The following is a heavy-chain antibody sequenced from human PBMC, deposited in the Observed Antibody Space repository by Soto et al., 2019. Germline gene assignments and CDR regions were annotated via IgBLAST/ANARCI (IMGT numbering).Heavy chain of an antibody. CDR3: AKDLSSLGWLALGAPFDS. CDR2: ISANGRNA. V-gene: IGHV3-23*01. D-gene: IGHD3-22*01. CDR1: GFTFSNYG. Sequence: GGSLRLSCAASGFTFSNYGMNWICQPLGKGLEWLSSISANGRNAYYADSVKGRFTISRDRSKNTLYLQLDSLRVEDTAIYFCAKDLSSLGWLALGAPFDSWGQGTLVTVSS. J-gene: IGHJ4*02.